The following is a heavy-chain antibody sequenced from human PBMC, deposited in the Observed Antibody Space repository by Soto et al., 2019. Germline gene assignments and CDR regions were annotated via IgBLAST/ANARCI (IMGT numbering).Heavy chain of an antibody. V-gene: IGHV5-51*01. CDR1: GYSFTSYW. J-gene: IGHJ5*02. CDR2: IYPGDSDT. CDR3: ARMSSSSSGNVLFDP. D-gene: IGHD6-6*01. Sequence: HGASLKISCKRSGYSFTSYWIGWVRQMPGKALEWMGIIYPGDSDTRYSPSFQGQVTISADKSISTAYLQWSSRKASDTAMYYCARMSSSSSGNVLFDPYGQGTLVTFSA.